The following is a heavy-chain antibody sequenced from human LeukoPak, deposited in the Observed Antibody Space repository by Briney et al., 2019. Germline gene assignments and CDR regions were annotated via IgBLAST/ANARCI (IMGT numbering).Heavy chain of an antibody. CDR3: ARRKEELRDGGYVGGALGY. D-gene: IGHD5-12*01. CDR2: ISYDGSNK. V-gene: IGHV3-30-3*01. J-gene: IGHJ4*02. CDR1: GFTFSTYA. Sequence: GGSLRLSCAASGFTFSTYAMHWVRQARGKGLEWVAVISYDGSNKYYADSVKGRFTISRDNSKNTLYLQMNSLRAEDTAVYYCARRKEELRDGGYVGGALGYWGQGTLVTVSS.